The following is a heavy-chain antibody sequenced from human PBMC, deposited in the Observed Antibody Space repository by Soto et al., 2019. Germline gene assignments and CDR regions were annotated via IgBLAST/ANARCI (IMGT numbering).Heavy chain of an antibody. CDR3: ARYFRCGGDCYSSGMDV. CDR1: GGSISSSSYY. Sequence: SETLSLTCTVSGGSISSSSYYWGWIRQPPGKGLEGIGSIYYSGRTYDNPSLKSRVTISVDKSKNQFSLKLSSVTAADTAVYYCARYFRCGGDCYSSGMDVWGQGTTVTVSS. CDR2: IYYSGRT. D-gene: IGHD2-21*01. J-gene: IGHJ6*02. V-gene: IGHV4-39*07.